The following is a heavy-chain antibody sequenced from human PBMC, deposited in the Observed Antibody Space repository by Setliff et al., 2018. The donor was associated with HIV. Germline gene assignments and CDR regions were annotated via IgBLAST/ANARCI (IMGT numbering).Heavy chain of an antibody. D-gene: IGHD5-12*01. Sequence: PGGSLRLSCAPSGFTFSPYAIHWVRQAPGMGLEWVAMIWADEITKFYADSVKGRFTISRDNSKNTMYLQMNTLRVEDTAVYYCARDPPGSGFHLDYWGQGTPVTVSS. CDR2: IWADEITK. CDR1: GFTFSPYA. CDR3: ARDPPGSGFHLDY. V-gene: IGHV3-33*01. J-gene: IGHJ4*02.